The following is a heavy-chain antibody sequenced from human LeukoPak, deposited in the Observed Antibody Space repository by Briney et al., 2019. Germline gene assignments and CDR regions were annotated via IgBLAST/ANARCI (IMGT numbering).Heavy chain of an antibody. D-gene: IGHD5-18*01. CDR2: IYHSGGT. CDR1: GYSISSGYY. J-gene: IGHJ4*02. V-gene: IGHV4-38-2*02. Sequence: PSETLSLTCTVSGYSISSGYYWGWIRQPPGKGLEWIGSIYHSGGTYYNPSLKSRVTISVDTSKNQFSLKLSSVTAADTAVSYCARDTGIQLWLHYFDYWGQGTLVTVSS. CDR3: ARDTGIQLWLHYFDY.